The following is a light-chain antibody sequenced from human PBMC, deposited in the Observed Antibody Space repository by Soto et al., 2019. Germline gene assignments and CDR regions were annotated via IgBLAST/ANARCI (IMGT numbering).Light chain of an antibody. V-gene: IGKV1-39*01. CDR3: QYTYSTPRT. CDR2: AAS. Sequence: DIQMTQSPSSLSASLGDRVTINCRASQSISSYLSWYQQKSGKAPKLLIYAASSLQSGVPSRFSGSGSGTDFTLTIRSLQLEDVATYYCQYTYSTPRTFGQGTKVDI. J-gene: IGKJ1*01. CDR1: QSISSY.